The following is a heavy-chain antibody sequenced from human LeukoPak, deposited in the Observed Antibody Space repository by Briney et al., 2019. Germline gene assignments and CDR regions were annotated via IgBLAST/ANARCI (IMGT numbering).Heavy chain of an antibody. CDR1: GFPFSNYA. D-gene: IGHD2-21*02. V-gene: IGHV3-66*01. J-gene: IGHJ4*02. Sequence: GGSLRLSCAASGFPFSNYAMHWVRQAPGKGLEWVSVIYSGGGTYYADSVKGRFTISRDNSKNTVYLQMNSLRAEDTAVYYCATETDDYWGQGTLVTVSS. CDR3: ATETDDY. CDR2: IYSGGGT.